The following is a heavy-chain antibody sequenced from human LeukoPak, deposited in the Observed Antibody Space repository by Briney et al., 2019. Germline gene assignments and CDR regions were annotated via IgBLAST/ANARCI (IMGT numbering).Heavy chain of an antibody. CDR2: IYYSGST. J-gene: IGHJ4*02. CDR1: GGTISSYS. Sequence: PSETLSLTCTVSGGTISSYSWSWIRQPPGKGLEWIGYIYYSGSTNYNPSLKSRVTISVDTSKNQFSLKLSSVTAADTAVYYCARDPHYWGQGTLVTVSS. V-gene: IGHV4-59*01. CDR3: ARDPHY.